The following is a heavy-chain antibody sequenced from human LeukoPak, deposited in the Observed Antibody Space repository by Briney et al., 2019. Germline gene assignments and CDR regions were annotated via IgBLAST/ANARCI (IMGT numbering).Heavy chain of an antibody. Sequence: GGSLRLSCVASGFYFGGHAMHWLRQAPGKGLEWVAYITYGSDTIFYADSVKGRFTVPRDNAKNSLYLQMNSLRAEDTAVYYCARDGDIVLMVYANYFDYWGQGTLVTVSS. V-gene: IGHV3-48*04. CDR2: ITYGSDTI. D-gene: IGHD2-8*01. CDR3: ARDGDIVLMVYANYFDY. J-gene: IGHJ4*02. CDR1: GFYFGGHA.